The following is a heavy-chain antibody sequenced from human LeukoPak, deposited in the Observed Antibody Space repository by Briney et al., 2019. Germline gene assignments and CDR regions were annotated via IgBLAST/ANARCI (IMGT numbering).Heavy chain of an antibody. J-gene: IGHJ4*02. CDR2: ISSSDNTI. CDR1: GVTFSNYG. CDR3: ARAMRSGYDY. D-gene: IGHD5-12*01. V-gene: IGHV3-48*02. Sequence: GGSLRLSCAASGVTFSNYGMNWGRQAPVKGLEWVSYISSSDNTIYYADSVKGRFTISRDNAKNSLYLQMNSLRDEDTAVNYCARAMRSGYDYWGQGTLVTVSS.